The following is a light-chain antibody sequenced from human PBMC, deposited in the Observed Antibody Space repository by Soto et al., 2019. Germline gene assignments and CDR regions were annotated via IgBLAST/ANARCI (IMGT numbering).Light chain of an antibody. J-gene: IGKJ4*01. V-gene: IGKV3-11*01. Sequence: EIVLTQSPATLSLSPGERATLSCRASQSVGSYLAWYRQRPGQAPRLLIYDTNKRATGVPDRFSGGEFGTDFTLTISSLEPEDFALYYCQQRSNWPLTFGGGTRVDIK. CDR2: DTN. CDR1: QSVGSY. CDR3: QQRSNWPLT.